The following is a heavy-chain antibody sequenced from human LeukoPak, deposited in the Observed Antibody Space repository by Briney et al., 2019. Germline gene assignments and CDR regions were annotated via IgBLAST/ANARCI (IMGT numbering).Heavy chain of an antibody. D-gene: IGHD3-22*01. CDR1: FGSISTYY. CDR2: IYYIGNT. J-gene: IGHJ3*02. V-gene: IGHV4-59*01. CDR3: ARDTYYYNSDTFRSDVFDI. Sequence: SETLSLTCSVSFGSISTYYWGCGRHSPGRRLGRGWHIYYIGNTNYNPCLKSRVSMSVDTSKNQSSLKPSSVTAADTAVYYCARDTYYYNSDTFRSDVFDIWGQGTMVTVSS.